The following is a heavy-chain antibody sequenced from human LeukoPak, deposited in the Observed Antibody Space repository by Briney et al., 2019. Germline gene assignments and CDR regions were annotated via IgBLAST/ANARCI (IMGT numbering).Heavy chain of an antibody. D-gene: IGHD1-26*01. Sequence: SETLPLTCTVSGDSISSADYYWSWIRQPPGKGLEWIGYIYYSGSTYYNPSLKSRVIIFADTSRTQFSLKLSSVTAADKAVYYCGRVKYSGSYYGVDYWGQGTLVTVSS. V-gene: IGHV4-30-4*08. CDR3: GRVKYSGSYYGVDY. J-gene: IGHJ4*02. CDR2: IYYSGST. CDR1: GDSISSADYY.